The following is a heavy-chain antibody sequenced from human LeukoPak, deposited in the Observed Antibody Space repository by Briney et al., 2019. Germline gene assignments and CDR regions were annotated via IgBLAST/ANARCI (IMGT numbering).Heavy chain of an antibody. Sequence: ASVKVSCKASGYTFTKYYIHWVRQAAGQGLEWMGIINPSGSTSYTQKFQGRVTMTRDTSTSTVYMELSSLRSEDTAVYYCARGLGYTSGWYAFDIWGQGTMVTVSS. J-gene: IGHJ3*02. CDR3: ARGLGYTSGWYAFDI. CDR2: INPSGST. V-gene: IGHV1-46*01. CDR1: GYTFTKYY. D-gene: IGHD6-19*01.